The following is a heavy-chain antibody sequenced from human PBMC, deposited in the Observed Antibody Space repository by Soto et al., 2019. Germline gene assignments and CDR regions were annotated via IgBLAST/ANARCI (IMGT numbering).Heavy chain of an antibody. Sequence: QVQLEESGGGLVKPGGSLRLSCAASGFTFSAVYMSWIRQAPNKGLEYISYISSSGTSANYAASVKGRFTISRDNAKNSLYLQMNSLRAEDTAVYYCARDRGAVTGQYFDYWGQGALVTVSS. V-gene: IGHV3-11*05. CDR3: ARDRGAVTGQYFDY. D-gene: IGHD6-19*01. CDR2: ISSSGTSA. J-gene: IGHJ4*02. CDR1: GFTFSAVY.